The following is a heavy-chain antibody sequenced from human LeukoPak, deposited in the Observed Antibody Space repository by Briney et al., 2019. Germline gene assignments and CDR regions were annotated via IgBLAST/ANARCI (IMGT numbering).Heavy chain of an antibody. D-gene: IGHD3-3*01. CDR3: ARGSYDFWSGYYINY. CDR2: IWYDGSNK. J-gene: IGHJ4*02. V-gene: IGHV3-33*01. Sequence: GGSLRLSCAASGFTFSSYGMHWVRQAPGKGLEWVAVIWYDGSNKYYADSVKGRFTISRDNSKNTLYLQMNSLRAEDTAVYYCARGSYDFWSGYYINYWGQGTLVTVSS. CDR1: GFTFSSYG.